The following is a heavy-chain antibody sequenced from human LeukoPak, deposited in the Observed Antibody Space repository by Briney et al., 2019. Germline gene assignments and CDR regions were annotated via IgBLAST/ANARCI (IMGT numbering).Heavy chain of an antibody. Sequence: GGSLRLSCSASGLIFSLYGMHWVRQAPGKGLEWVSTISWSGDRTYYADSVKGGFNISRENSKNTLYLQMNSLRAEDTAVYYCAKRCSGGSCWGIDNCDWGNGILVT. J-gene: IGHJ4*01. CDR2: ISWSGDRT. CDR1: GLIFSLYG. V-gene: IGHV3-23*01. D-gene: IGHD2-15*01. CDR3: AKRCSGGSCWGIDNCD.